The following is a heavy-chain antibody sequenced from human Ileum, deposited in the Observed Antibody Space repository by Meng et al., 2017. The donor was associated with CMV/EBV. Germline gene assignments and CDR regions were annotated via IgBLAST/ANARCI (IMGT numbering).Heavy chain of an antibody. J-gene: IGHJ5*02. CDR3: AKDINWGFDP. D-gene: IGHD7-27*01. Sequence: HVQRVESWGGVVQPGGSLRLSCEASGFTFRSFGLHWVRQAPGKGLEWVALIRSDDNNKYYADSVKGRFTISRDISKNTLYLQMNSLRPEDTAVYCCAKDINWGFDPWGQGTLVTVSS. CDR2: IRSDDNNK. CDR1: GFTFRSFG. V-gene: IGHV3-30*02.